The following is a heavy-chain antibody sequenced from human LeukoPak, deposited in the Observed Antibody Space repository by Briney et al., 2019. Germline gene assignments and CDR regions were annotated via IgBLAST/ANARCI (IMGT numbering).Heavy chain of an antibody. V-gene: IGHV3-53*01. Sequence: GGSLRLSCAASGFTVSSNYMSWVRQAPGKGLEWVSVIYSGGSTHYADSVKGRFTISRDNSKNTLYLQMNSLRAEDTAVYCCARDNRGYSGYDSFFDYWGQGTLVTVSS. CDR2: IYSGGST. D-gene: IGHD5-12*01. J-gene: IGHJ4*02. CDR1: GFTVSSNY. CDR3: ARDNRGYSGYDSFFDY.